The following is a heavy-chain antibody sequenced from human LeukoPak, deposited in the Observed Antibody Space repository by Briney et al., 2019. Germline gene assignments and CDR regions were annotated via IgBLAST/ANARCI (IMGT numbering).Heavy chain of an antibody. Sequence: GGSLRLSCAASGLTISIYWMHWVRQGPGKGLMWVSRINSEGSATSYADSVKGRFTISRDNAKNTLFLQMDSLRADDTAVYYCVRDKYGSGRTDAFDIWGQGTMITVSS. CDR3: VRDKYGSGRTDAFDI. CDR1: GLTISIYW. J-gene: IGHJ3*02. V-gene: IGHV3-74*01. CDR2: INSEGSAT. D-gene: IGHD3-10*01.